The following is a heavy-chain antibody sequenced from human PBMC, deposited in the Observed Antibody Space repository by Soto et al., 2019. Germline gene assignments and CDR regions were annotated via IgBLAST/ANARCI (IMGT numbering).Heavy chain of an antibody. D-gene: IGHD3-22*01. J-gene: IGHJ3*02. CDR2: IYYSGST. CDR3: ASYSSGYFDAFDI. Sequence: QVQLQESGPGLVKPSQTLSLTCTVSGGSISSGDYYWSWIRQPPGKGLEWLGYIYYSGSTYYNPSLKSRVTISVDTSKNQFSLKLSSVTAADTAVYYCASYSSGYFDAFDIWGQGTMVTVSS. V-gene: IGHV4-30-4*01. CDR1: GGSISSGDYY.